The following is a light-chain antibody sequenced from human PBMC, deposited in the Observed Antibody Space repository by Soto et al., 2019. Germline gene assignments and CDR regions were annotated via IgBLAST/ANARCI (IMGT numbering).Light chain of an antibody. J-gene: IGKJ2*01. CDR3: MKATPFPFT. V-gene: IGKV2-24*01. CDR2: KIS. Sequence: DIVMTQTPLSSPVTLGQPASISFKSSQSLGDTDGNTYLSWLHQRPGQPPRLLIYKISNRLAGVSDRFSGSGAGTEFTLKISRVEAEDVGVYYGMKATPFPFTCGQGTKLEIK. CDR1: QSLGDTDGNTY.